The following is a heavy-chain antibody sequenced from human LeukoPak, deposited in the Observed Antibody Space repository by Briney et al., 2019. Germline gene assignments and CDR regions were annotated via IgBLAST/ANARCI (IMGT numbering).Heavy chain of an antibody. CDR1: GYTFTSYY. D-gene: IGHD3-9*01. CDR3: ARGGPVLRYFDWLSPRNNWFDP. J-gene: IGHJ5*02. CDR2: MNPNSGNT. V-gene: IGHV1-8*02. Sequence: ASVKVSCKASGYTFTSYYMHWVRQATGQGLEWMGWMNPNSGNTGYAQKFQGRVTMTRNTSISTAYMELSSLRSEDTAVYYCARGGPVLRYFDWLSPRNNWFDPWGQGTLVTVSS.